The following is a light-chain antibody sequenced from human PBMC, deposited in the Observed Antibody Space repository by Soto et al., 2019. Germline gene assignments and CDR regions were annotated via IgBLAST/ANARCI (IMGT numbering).Light chain of an antibody. CDR3: HQYGSSRT. Sequence: EIVLTQSPATLSSFPCDRVTLSCRASQYINTRLAWYQHRPGQSPRLLIYQTSLRAAGIPARFSGSGSGTDFTLTISRLEPEDFAVYYCHQYGSSRTFGQGTKVDIK. V-gene: IGKV3-20*01. CDR1: QYINTR. CDR2: QTS. J-gene: IGKJ1*01.